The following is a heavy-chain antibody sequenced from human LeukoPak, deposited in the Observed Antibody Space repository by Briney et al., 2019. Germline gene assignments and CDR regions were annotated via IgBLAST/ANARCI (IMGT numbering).Heavy chain of an antibody. D-gene: IGHD2-15*01. CDR2: IIPILGIA. J-gene: IGHJ4*02. CDR1: GGTFSSYA. CDR3: ARLGASLGYCSGSSCYDDY. V-gene: IGHV1-69*04. Sequence: ASVKVSCKASGGTFSSYAISWVRQAPGQGLEWMGRIIPILGIANYAQKFQGRVTITADKSTSTAYMELSSLRSDDTAVYYCARLGASLGYCSGSSCYDDYWGQGTLVTVSS.